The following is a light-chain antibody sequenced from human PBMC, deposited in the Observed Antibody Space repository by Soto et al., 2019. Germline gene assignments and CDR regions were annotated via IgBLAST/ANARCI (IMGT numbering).Light chain of an antibody. J-gene: IGKJ1*01. CDR3: QQSYSSPQT. CDR1: QTISNH. Sequence: DIHMSHYRSFLSAGFGYVVSIICRASQTISNHLNWYQQKPGKAPKLLIFAASSLQSGVPSRFSGSRSGPDFTLTISSLQPEDFATYYCQQSYSSPQTFGQGTKVDIK. V-gene: IGKV1-39*01. CDR2: AAS.